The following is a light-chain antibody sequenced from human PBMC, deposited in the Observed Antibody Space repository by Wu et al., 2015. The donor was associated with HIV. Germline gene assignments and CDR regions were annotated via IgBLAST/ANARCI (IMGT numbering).Light chain of an antibody. CDR2: GAS. V-gene: IGKV3-20*01. CDR1: QSVSSSY. J-gene: IGKJ2*03. Sequence: EIVMTQSPATLSVSPGERATLSCRASQSVSSSYLAWYQQKPGQAPRLLIYGASSRATGIPDRFSGSGSGTDFTLTISRLEPEDFAVYYCQHYNSWPYSFGQRTMLEIK. CDR3: QHYNSWPYS.